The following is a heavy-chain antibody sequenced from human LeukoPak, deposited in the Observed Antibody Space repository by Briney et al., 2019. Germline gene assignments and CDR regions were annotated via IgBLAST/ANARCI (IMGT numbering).Heavy chain of an antibody. D-gene: IGHD4-17*01. CDR3: ARDRYGDEGWGWFDP. J-gene: IGHJ5*02. Sequence: SETLSLTCTVSGGSISSYYWSWIRQPPGKGLEWIGYIYYSGSTNYNPSLKSRVTISVDTSKNQFSLKLSSVTAADTAVYYCARDRYGDEGWGWFDPWGQGTLVTVSS. CDR1: GGSISSYY. CDR2: IYYSGST. V-gene: IGHV4-59*12.